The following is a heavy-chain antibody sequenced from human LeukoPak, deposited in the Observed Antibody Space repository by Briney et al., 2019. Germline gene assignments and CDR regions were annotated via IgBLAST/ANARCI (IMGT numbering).Heavy chain of an antibody. CDR3: ASSGNWALDY. Sequence: SVKVSYKASGGTFSSYAISWVRQAPGQGLEWMGGIIPIFGTANYAQKFQGRVTITADESTSTAYMELSSLRSEDTAVYYCASSGNWALDYWGQGTLVTVSS. CDR2: IIPIFGTA. D-gene: IGHD3-16*01. V-gene: IGHV1-69*13. CDR1: GGTFSSYA. J-gene: IGHJ4*02.